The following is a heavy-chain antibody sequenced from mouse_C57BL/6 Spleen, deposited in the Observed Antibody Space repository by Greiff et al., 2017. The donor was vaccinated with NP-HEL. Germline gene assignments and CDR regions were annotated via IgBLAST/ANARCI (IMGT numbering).Heavy chain of an antibody. J-gene: IGHJ4*01. CDR1: GFTFSDYG. Sequence: DVQLVESGGGLVKPGGSLKLSCAASGFTFSDYGMHWVRQAPEKGLEWVAYISSGSSTIYYADTVKGRFTISRDNAKNTLFLQMTSLRSEDTAMYYCARRTTGTGAMDYWGQGTSVTVSS. V-gene: IGHV5-17*01. CDR2: ISSGSSTI. D-gene: IGHD4-1*01. CDR3: ARRTTGTGAMDY.